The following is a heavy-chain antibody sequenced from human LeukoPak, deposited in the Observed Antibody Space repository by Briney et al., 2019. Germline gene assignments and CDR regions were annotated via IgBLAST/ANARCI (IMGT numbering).Heavy chain of an antibody. D-gene: IGHD6-13*01. V-gene: IGHV3-21*01. CDR2: ISSSSSYI. CDR3: ARAQQLAQFDY. CDR1: GFTFSSYS. Sequence: GGSLRLSCAASGFTFSSYSMNWVRQAPGKGLEWVSSISSSSSYIYYADSVKGRFTISRDNAKNSLYLQMNSLRAEDTAVYYCARAQQLAQFDYWGQGTLVTVFS. J-gene: IGHJ4*02.